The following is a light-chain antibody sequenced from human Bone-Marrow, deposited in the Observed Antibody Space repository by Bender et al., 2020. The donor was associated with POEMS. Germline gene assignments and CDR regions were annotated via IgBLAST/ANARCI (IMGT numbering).Light chain of an antibody. CDR2: EYD. CDR3: GTWDSNLSAVV. V-gene: IGLV1-51*02. Sequence: QAVLTPPPSVAAAPGQKATISSSGSTSNIGNNLVSWYQQPPGTAPKLLIYEYDKRPAGIPDRFSGSKSGTSATLGITGLQTGDEADYYCGTWDSNLSAVVFGGGTKLTVL. CDR1: TSNIGNNL. J-gene: IGLJ2*01.